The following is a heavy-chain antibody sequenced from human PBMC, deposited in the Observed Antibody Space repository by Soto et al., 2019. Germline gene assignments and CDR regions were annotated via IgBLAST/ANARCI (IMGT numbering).Heavy chain of an antibody. CDR2: ISFDGSNK. Sequence: QVQLVESGGGVVLPGGSLRLSCAASGFTFRTHGMHWVRQAPGKGLEWLAVISFDGSNKYYADSVKGRFTISRDNSNKMVFLQMNSLGADDTAVYYCANPLEQWVPDNWGQGTLVIVCS. J-gene: IGHJ4*02. D-gene: IGHD6-19*01. CDR1: GFTFRTHG. CDR3: ANPLEQWVPDN. V-gene: IGHV3-30*18.